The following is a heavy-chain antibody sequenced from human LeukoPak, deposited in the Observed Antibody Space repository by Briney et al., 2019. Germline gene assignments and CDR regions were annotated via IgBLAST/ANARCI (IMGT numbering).Heavy chain of an antibody. Sequence: SETLSLTCTVSGGAISSYYWSWLRQPPGKGLEGIGYIYYSGGTHYNPPLNSRVTISIDTSKNQFSLSLSSVTAADTAVYFCARGSATGRPNFDYWGQGTLVTVSS. CDR3: ARGSATGRPNFDY. D-gene: IGHD6-6*01. V-gene: IGHV4-59*01. CDR2: IYYSGGT. CDR1: GGAISSYY. J-gene: IGHJ4*02.